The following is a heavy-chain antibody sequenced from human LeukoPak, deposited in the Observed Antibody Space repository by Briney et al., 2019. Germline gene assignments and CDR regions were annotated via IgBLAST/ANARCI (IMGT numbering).Heavy chain of an antibody. CDR2: ISGGGGDT. V-gene: IGHV3-23*01. D-gene: IGHD5-24*01. Sequence: GGSLRLSCEASGFTFSSYVMTWVRQAPGKGLEWVSCISGGGGDTYYADSVKGRFTISRDNSKNTLYLQMNSLRADDTAVYYCARGAVIGQMATTGPNDAFDIWGQGTMVTVSS. CDR3: ARGAVIGQMATTGPNDAFDI. CDR1: GFTFSSYV. J-gene: IGHJ3*02.